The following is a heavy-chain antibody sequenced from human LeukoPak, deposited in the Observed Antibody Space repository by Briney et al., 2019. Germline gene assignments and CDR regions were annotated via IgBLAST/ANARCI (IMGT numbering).Heavy chain of an antibody. CDR2: ISGSGGST. V-gene: IGHV3-23*01. CDR1: GFTFSTYA. D-gene: IGHD6-19*01. J-gene: IGHJ4*02. CDR3: AKTTSGWYDAIDY. Sequence: GGSLRLSCAASGFTFSTYAMSWVRQAPGKGLEWVSAISGSGGSTYYVDSVKGRFTISRDNSKNTLYLQMNSLRAEDTAVYYCAKTTSGWYDAIDYWGQGTLVTVS.